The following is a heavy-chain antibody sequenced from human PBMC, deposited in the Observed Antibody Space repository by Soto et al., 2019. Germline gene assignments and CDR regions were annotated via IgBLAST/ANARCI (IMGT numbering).Heavy chain of an antibody. J-gene: IGHJ3*02. CDR3: ARVKKTYYYDTSGYYLDASDI. D-gene: IGHD3-22*01. CDR2: IIPIFGTA. V-gene: IGHV1-69*12. CDR1: GGTFSNYA. Sequence: QVQLVQSGAEVKKPGSSVKVSCKASGGTFSNYAISWVRQAPGQGLEWMGGIIPIFGTANYAQKFQGRVTITADESTSNAYMELSSLRSEDTAIYYCARVKKTYYYDTSGYYLDASDIWGQGTIVTVSS.